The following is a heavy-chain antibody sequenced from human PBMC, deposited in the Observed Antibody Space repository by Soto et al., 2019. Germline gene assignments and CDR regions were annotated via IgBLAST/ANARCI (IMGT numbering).Heavy chain of an antibody. V-gene: IGHV1-8*01. CDR1: GYTFTSYD. CDR2: MNPNSGNT. D-gene: IGHD1-1*01. Sequence: QVQLVQSGAEVKKPGASAKVSCKASGYTFTSYDINWVRQATGQGLEWMGWMNPNSGNTGYAQKFQGRVTMTRNTSLITAYMEMSSLRSADTAVYYCARETTARGLDVWGQGTRVTVSS. CDR3: ARETTARGLDV. J-gene: IGHJ6*02.